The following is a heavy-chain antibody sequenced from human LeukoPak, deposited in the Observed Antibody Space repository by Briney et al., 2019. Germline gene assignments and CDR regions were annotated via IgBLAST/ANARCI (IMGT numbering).Heavy chain of an antibody. CDR1: GFTFSSYA. Sequence: GGSLRPSCAASGFTFSSYAMSWVRQAPGKGLEWVSAISGSGGSTYYADSVKGRFTISRDNSKNTLYLQMNSLRAEDTAVYYCAKGPGGSGWAIDYWGQGTLVTVSS. D-gene: IGHD6-19*01. CDR2: ISGSGGST. V-gene: IGHV3-23*01. CDR3: AKGPGGSGWAIDY. J-gene: IGHJ4*02.